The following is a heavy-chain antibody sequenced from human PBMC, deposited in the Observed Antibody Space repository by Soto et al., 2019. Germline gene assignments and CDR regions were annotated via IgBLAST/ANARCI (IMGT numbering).Heavy chain of an antibody. V-gene: IGHV3-23*01. D-gene: IGHD1-26*01. CDR3: AMLNSGSYSYHGMDV. CDR2: ISGSGGNT. J-gene: IGHJ6*02. Sequence: EVQLLESGGDLVRPGGSLRLSCAASGFTFSSYAMNWVRQAPGKGLEWVSAISGSGGNTFYADSVKGRFTISRDNSKNTLFLQMHSLRAEDTAIYYCAMLNSGSYSYHGMDVWGQGTTVTVSS. CDR1: GFTFSSYA.